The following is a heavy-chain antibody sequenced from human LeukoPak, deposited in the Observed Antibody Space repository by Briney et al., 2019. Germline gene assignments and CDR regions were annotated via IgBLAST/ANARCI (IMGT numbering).Heavy chain of an antibody. V-gene: IGHV3-21*01. CDR1: GFTFSSYE. CDR2: ISSSSSYI. CDR3: ARGGPGLGSYFDY. Sequence: GGSLRLSCAASGFTFSSYEVNWVRQAPGKGLEWVSSISSSSSYIYYTDSDKGRFTISRDNAKNSLYLQMNSLRAEDTAVYYCARGGPGLGSYFDYWGQGTLVSVSS. D-gene: IGHD3-10*01. J-gene: IGHJ4*02.